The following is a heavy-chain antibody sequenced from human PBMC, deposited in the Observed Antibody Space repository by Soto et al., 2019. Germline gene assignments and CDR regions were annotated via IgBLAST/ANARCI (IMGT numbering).Heavy chain of an antibody. D-gene: IGHD2-15*01. V-gene: IGHV4-34*01. CDR2: INHSGST. J-gene: IGHJ3*01. Sequence: SETLSLTRAFYGGSFSGYYWSWIRQPPGKGLEWIGEINHSGSTNYNPSLKSRVTISVDTSKNQFSLKLSSVTAADTAVYYCARSSLPLIRYCSLWGQGTMVTVSS. CDR3: ARSSLPLIRYCSL. CDR1: GGSFSGYY.